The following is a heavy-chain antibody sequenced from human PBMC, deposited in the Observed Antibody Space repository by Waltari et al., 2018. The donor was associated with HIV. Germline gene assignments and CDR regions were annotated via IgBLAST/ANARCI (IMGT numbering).Heavy chain of an antibody. CDR1: GGSISSSSYY. V-gene: IGHV4-39*01. CDR3: ARQSFRGDYFDY. Sequence: QLQLQESGPGLVKPSETLSLTCTVSGGSISSSSYYWGWIRKPPGKGLEWIVSIYYSGRHYANPSLKSRVTISVDTSKNQFSLKLSSVTAADTAVYYCARQSFRGDYFDYWGQGTLVTVSS. J-gene: IGHJ4*02. CDR2: IYYSGRH. D-gene: IGHD3-10*01.